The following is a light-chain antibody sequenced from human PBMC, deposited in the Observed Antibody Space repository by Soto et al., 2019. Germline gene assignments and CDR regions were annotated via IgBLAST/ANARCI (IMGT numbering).Light chain of an antibody. Sequence: QLVLTQSPSASASLGASVKLTCTLSSGHSSYAIAWHQQQPDKGPRYLMKLNSDGSHSKGDGIPDRFSGSSSGTERHLTISSLQSKDEADYYCQTWGTAIHDVEFGGGTKLTVL. J-gene: IGLJ2*01. CDR1: SGHSSYA. CDR2: LNSDGSH. CDR3: QTWGTAIHDVE. V-gene: IGLV4-69*01.